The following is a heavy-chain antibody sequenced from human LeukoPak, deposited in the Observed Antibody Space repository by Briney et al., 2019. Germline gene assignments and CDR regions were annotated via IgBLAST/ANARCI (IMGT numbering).Heavy chain of an antibody. J-gene: IGHJ4*02. CDR3: AKDGTRYCSGGSCYSTPY. D-gene: IGHD2-15*01. Sequence: GGSLRLSCAASGFTFSSYAMSWVRQAPGKGLEWVSAISGSGGSTYYADSVKGRFTISRDNSKNTLYLQMNSLRAEDTAVHYCAKDGTRYCSGGSCYSTPYWGQGTLVTVSS. CDR2: ISGSGGST. V-gene: IGHV3-23*01. CDR1: GFTFSSYA.